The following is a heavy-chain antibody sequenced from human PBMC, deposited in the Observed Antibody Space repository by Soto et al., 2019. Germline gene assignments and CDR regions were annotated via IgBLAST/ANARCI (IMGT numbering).Heavy chain of an antibody. V-gene: IGHV3-53*04. CDR1: GFTVSSNY. Sequence: EVQLVESGGGLVQPGGSLRLSCAASGFTVSSNYMSWVRQAPGKGLEWVSVIYSGGSTYYADSVKGRFTISRHNSKNTLYLQMNSLRAEDTAVYYCASTFGYDSSGYYPSDYYYGMDVWGQGTTVTVSS. J-gene: IGHJ6*02. CDR2: IYSGGST. D-gene: IGHD3-22*01. CDR3: ASTFGYDSSGYYPSDYYYGMDV.